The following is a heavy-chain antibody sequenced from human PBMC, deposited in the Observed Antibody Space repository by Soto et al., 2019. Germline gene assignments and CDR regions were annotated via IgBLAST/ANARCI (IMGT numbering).Heavy chain of an antibody. Sequence: QLLESGPGLVKPSETLSLTCTVSGGSISSSSYYWGWIRQPPGKGLEWIGSIYYSGSTYYNPSLKGRVTISVDTSKNQFSLKLSSVTAADTAVYYCARQLLYYDILTGPRVRGYYYYGMDVWGQGTTVTVSS. CDR3: ARQLLYYDILTGPRVRGYYYYGMDV. D-gene: IGHD3-9*01. J-gene: IGHJ6*02. V-gene: IGHV4-39*01. CDR2: IYYSGST. CDR1: GGSISSSSYY.